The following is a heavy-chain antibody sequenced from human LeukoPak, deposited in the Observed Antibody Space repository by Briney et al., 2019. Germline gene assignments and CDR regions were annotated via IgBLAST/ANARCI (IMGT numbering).Heavy chain of an antibody. CDR1: GGTFSSYA. Sequence: GASVKVSCKASGGTFSSYAISWVRQAPGQGREWMGWIIPNSGGTNYAQKFQGRATMTRDTSIDTAYMELSRLTSDDTAVYYCARGLPAVSGLYAFDIWGQGTMVTVSS. CDR3: ARGLPAVSGLYAFDI. CDR2: IIPNSGGT. V-gene: IGHV1-2*02. J-gene: IGHJ3*02. D-gene: IGHD2-2*01.